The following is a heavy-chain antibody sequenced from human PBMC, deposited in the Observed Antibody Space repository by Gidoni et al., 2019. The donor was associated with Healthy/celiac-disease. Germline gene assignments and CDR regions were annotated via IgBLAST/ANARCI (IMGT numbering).Heavy chain of an antibody. CDR1: GGSFSGYY. Sequence: QVQLQQWGAGLLKPSETLSLTCAVYGGSFSGYYWSWIRQPPGKGLEWIGEINHSGSTNYNPSLKSRVTISVDTSKNQFSLKLSSVTAADTAVYYCARRSTGTFRTYNWFDPWGQGTLVTVSS. D-gene: IGHD1-7*01. J-gene: IGHJ5*02. CDR3: ARRSTGTFRTYNWFDP. CDR2: INHSGST. V-gene: IGHV4-34*01.